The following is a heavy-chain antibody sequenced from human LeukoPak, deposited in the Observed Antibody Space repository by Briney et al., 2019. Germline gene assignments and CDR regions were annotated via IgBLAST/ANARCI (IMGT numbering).Heavy chain of an antibody. CDR2: MNPNSGNT. CDR1: GYTFTSYD. D-gene: IGHD1-26*01. V-gene: IGHV1-8*01. J-gene: IGHJ5*02. CDR3: ARGYTLFRPDSGSYHRWFDP. Sequence: ASVKVSCKASGYTFTSYDINWVRQATGQGLEWMGWMNPNSGNTGYAQKFQGRVTMTRNTSISTAYMELSSLRSEDTAVYYCARGYTLFRPDSGSYHRWFDPWGQGTLVTVSS.